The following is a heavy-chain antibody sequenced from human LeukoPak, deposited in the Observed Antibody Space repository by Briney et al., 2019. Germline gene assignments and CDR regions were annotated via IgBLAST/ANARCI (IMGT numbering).Heavy chain of an antibody. CDR3: ASEGTITIFGVVI. Sequence: PGGSLRLSCAASGFTFSSYWMSWVRQAPGKGLEWAANIKQDGSEKYYVDSVKGRFTISRDNAKNSLYLQMNSLRAEDTAVYYCASEGTITIFGVVIWGQGTLVTVSS. J-gene: IGHJ4*02. D-gene: IGHD3-3*01. CDR1: GFTFSSYW. CDR2: IKQDGSEK. V-gene: IGHV3-7*01.